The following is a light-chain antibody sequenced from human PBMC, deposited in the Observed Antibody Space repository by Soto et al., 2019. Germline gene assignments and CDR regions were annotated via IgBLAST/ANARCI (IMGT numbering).Light chain of an antibody. J-gene: IGKJ4*01. CDR2: DAS. CDR1: QGISSA. Sequence: AIQLTQSPSSLSASVGDRVTITCPASQGISSALAWYQQKPGKAPKLLIYDASSLESGVPSRFSGSGSGTDFTLTISSLQPEDFQTYYCQQFNSYLRTFGGGTKVEIK. CDR3: QQFNSYLRT. V-gene: IGKV1-13*02.